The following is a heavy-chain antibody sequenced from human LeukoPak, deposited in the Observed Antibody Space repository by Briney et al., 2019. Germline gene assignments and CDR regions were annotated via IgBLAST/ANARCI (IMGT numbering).Heavy chain of an antibody. V-gene: IGHV1-18*01. CDR1: GYTFTSYG. D-gene: IGHD2-2*01. CDR2: ISAYNGNT. J-gene: IGHJ4*02. Sequence: ASVKVSCKASGYTFTSYGISWVRQAPGQRLEWMGWISAYNGNTNYAQKLQGRVTMTTDTSTSTAYMELRSLRSDDTAVYYCARVYCSSTSCYAPGGDYWGQGTLVTVSS. CDR3: ARVYCSSTSCYAPGGDY.